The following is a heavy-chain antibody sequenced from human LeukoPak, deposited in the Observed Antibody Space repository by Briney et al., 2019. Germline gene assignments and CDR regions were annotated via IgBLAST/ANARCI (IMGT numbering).Heavy chain of an antibody. Sequence: GGSLRPSCTASGFTFGDYAMSWVRQAPGKGLEWVSAISGSGGSTYYADSVKGRFTISRDNSKNTLYLQMNSLRAEDTAVYYCAKGVRYGSYWYFDLWGRGTLVTVSS. V-gene: IGHV3-23*01. CDR3: AKGVRYGSYWYFDL. J-gene: IGHJ2*01. D-gene: IGHD5-18*01. CDR1: GFTFGDYA. CDR2: ISGSGGST.